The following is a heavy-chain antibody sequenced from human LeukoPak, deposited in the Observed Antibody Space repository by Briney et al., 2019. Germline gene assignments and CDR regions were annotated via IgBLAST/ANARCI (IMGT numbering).Heavy chain of an antibody. CDR2: IYYSGST. Sequence: SETLSLTCTVSGGSISSYYWSWIRQPPGKGLEWIGYIYYSGSTNYNPSLKSRVTISVDTSKNQFSLKLSSVTAADTAVYYCARHGSSRFHHNWFDPWGQGTLVTVSS. CDR3: ARHGSSRFHHNWFDP. V-gene: IGHV4-59*08. D-gene: IGHD6-13*01. CDR1: GGSISSYY. J-gene: IGHJ5*02.